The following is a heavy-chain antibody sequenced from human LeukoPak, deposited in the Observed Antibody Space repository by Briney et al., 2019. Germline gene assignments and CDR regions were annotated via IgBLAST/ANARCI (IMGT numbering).Heavy chain of an antibody. V-gene: IGHV3-21*01. CDR3: ARVRGSSGYYYY. D-gene: IGHD3-22*01. CDR2: ISSSSSYI. CDR1: GFTFSSYS. J-gene: IGHJ4*02. Sequence: GGSLRLSCAASGFTFSSYSMNWVRQAPGKGLEWVSSISSSSSYIYYADSVKGRFTISRDNAKNSLYLQMNSLRAEDTAVYYCARVRGSSGYYYYWGQGTLVTVSS.